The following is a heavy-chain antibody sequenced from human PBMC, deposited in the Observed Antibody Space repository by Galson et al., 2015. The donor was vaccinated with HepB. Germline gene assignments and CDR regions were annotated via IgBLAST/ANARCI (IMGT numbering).Heavy chain of an antibody. CDR2: ISYDGSNK. CDR1: GFTFSSYA. CDR3: ARDNLDTAMVPGPAPDY. V-gene: IGHV3-30*04. J-gene: IGHJ4*02. D-gene: IGHD5-18*01. Sequence: SLRLSCAASGFTFSSYAMHWVRQAPGKGLEWVAVISYDGSNKYYADSVKGRFTISRDNSKNTLYLQMNSLRAEDTAVYYCARDNLDTAMVPGPAPDYWGQGTLVTVSS.